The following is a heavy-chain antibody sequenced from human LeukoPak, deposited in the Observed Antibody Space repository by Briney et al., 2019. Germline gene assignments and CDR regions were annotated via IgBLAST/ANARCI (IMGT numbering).Heavy chain of an antibody. V-gene: IGHV4-30-4*01. J-gene: IGHJ4*02. CDR1: GGSISSGDYY. CDR3: ARVGIIRGVPDY. D-gene: IGHD3-10*01. CDR2: IHHSGST. Sequence: SETQSLTCTVSGGSISSGDYYWTWFRQPPGKGLEWIGYIHHSGSTYNNPSLKSRVIISLDTSQNQFSLRLNSVTAADTAVYYCARVGIIRGVPDYWGQGTLVTVSS.